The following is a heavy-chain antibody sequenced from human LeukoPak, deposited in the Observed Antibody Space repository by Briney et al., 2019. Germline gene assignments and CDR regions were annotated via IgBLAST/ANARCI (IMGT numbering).Heavy chain of an antibody. CDR3: ARRVVAGTIYFDY. CDR1: GFAFGTYW. Sequence: PGGSLRLSCAVSGFAFGTYWMTWVRQAPGKGLEWVANIKIDGTEKRYADSVKGRFTISRDNAKNSLYLQMSSLRAEDTAVYYCARRVVAGTIYFDYWGQGTLVTVSP. CDR2: IKIDGTEK. V-gene: IGHV3-7*01. D-gene: IGHD6-19*01. J-gene: IGHJ4*02.